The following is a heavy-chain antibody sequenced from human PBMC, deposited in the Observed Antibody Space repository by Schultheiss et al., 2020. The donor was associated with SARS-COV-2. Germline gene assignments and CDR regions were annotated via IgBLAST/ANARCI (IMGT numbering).Heavy chain of an antibody. CDR3: ARDQREYYYYGMDV. D-gene: IGHD1-26*01. CDR1: GYTFTSYD. Sequence: ASVKVSCKASGYTFTSYDINWVRQATGQGLEWMGWMNPNSGNTGYAQKFQGRVTMTRDTSTSTVYMELSSLRSDDTAVYYCARDQREYYYYGMDVWGQGTTVTVSS. V-gene: IGHV1-8*01. CDR2: MNPNSGNT. J-gene: IGHJ6*02.